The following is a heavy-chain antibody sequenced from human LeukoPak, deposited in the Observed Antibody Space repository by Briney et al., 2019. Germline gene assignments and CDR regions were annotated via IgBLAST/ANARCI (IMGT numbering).Heavy chain of an antibody. J-gene: IGHJ6*03. D-gene: IGHD3-16*01. V-gene: IGHV4-4*07. CDR3: ARSVLDETYYMDV. Sequence: PSETLSLTCTVSAGSIGNYYWSWVRQPAGKGLGWIGRIYSSGNTNYNPSLKSRVTMSVDTSKNQFSLKLNSLTAADTAVYYCARSVLDETYYMDVWGKGTSVTVSS. CDR2: IYSSGNT. CDR1: AGSIGNYY.